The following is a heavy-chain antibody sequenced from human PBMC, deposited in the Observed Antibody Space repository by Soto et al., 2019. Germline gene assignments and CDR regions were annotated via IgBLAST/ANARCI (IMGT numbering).Heavy chain of an antibody. CDR2: ISWNSGSI. D-gene: IGHD3-10*01. CDR1: GFTFDDYA. V-gene: IGHV3-9*01. CDR3: AKDSLWFGELLLPYFDY. J-gene: IGHJ4*02. Sequence: GGSLRLSCAASGFTFDDYAMHWVRQAPGKGLEWVSGISWNSGSIGYADSVKGRFTISRDNAKNSLYLQMNSLRAEDTALYYCAKDSLWFGELLLPYFDYWGQGTLVTVSS.